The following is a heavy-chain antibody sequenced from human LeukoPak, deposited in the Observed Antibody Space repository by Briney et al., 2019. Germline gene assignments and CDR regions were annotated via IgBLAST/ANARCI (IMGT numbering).Heavy chain of an antibody. J-gene: IGHJ6*02. V-gene: IGHV4-59*01. Sequence: AETLCLTCTASGGSISSYYWSWIRQPPGKGLEWIGHIYYSRSTNYNPSLKTPVTISVDTSKNQFSLKQSSVAAADTAVYHCAKSSRYYSGGSCVYCYYGMDDWCQGTTVTVFS. CDR2: IYYSRST. CDR1: GGSISSYY. D-gene: IGHD2-15*01. CDR3: AKSSRYYSGGSCVYCYYGMDD.